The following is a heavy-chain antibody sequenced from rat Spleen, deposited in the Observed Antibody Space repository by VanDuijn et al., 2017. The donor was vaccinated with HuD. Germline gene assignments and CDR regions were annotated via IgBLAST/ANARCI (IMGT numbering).Heavy chain of an antibody. D-gene: IGHD3-1*01. V-gene: IGHV5-7*01. CDR3: ATLPPYWYFDF. J-gene: IGHJ1*01. CDR2: IIYDGSST. CDR1: GFTFSGYA. Sequence: EVQLVESGGGLVQPGRSLKLSCAASGFTFSGYAMAWVRQSPKKGLEWVATIIYDGSSTYYRDSVKGRFTISRDNAKSTLYLQMDSLRSEDTATYYCATLPPYWYFDFWGPGTMVTVSS.